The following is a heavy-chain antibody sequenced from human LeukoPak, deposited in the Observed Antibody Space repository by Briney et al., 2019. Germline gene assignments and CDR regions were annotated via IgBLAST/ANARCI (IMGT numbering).Heavy chain of an antibody. CDR1: GFTFSSYA. CDR2: ISGSGGST. V-gene: IGHV3-23*01. D-gene: IGHD3-3*01. CDR3: ATTKSVLRFLEWLFDY. J-gene: IGHJ4*02. Sequence: PGGSLRLSCAASGFTFSSYAMSWVRQAPGKGREWVSAISGSGGSTYYADSVKGRVTISIDNSKNTLYLQMNSLRAEDTAVYYCATTKSVLRFLEWLFDYWGQGTLVTVSS.